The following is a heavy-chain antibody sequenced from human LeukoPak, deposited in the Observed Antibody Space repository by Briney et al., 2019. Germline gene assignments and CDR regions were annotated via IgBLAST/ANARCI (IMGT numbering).Heavy chain of an antibody. CDR1: GFIFDDYG. J-gene: IGHJ5*02. V-gene: IGHV3-20*04. D-gene: IGHD6-19*01. CDR3: TKEAGSGWYTGSVS. CDR2: INWNGGST. Sequence: GGSLRLSCAASGFIFDDYGMSWVRQVPGKGLEWVSGINWNGGSTGYADSVKGRFTMSRDNAKNSLYLQMNSLRAEDTALYYCTKEAGSGWYTGSVSWGQGTLVTVSS.